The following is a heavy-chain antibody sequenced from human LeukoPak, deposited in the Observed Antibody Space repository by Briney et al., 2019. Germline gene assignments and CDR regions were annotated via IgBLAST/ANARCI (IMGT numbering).Heavy chain of an antibody. D-gene: IGHD6-13*01. V-gene: IGHV3-48*01. J-gene: IGHJ4*02. CDR1: GFTFSSYA. CDR3: ARFSSNWYAPFDY. Sequence: GGSLRLSCAASGFTFSSYAMNWVRQAPGKGLEWVSYISSSSSSIYYADSVKGRFTISRDNAKNSLFLQMNSLRAEDTAVYYCARFSSNWYAPFDYWGQGTLVTVSS. CDR2: ISSSSSSI.